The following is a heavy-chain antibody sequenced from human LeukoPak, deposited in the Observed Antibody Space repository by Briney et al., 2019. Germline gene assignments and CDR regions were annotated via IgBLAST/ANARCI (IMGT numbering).Heavy chain of an antibody. CDR2: IYYSGST. J-gene: IGHJ5*02. CDR3: ARIPLISPGKIWFDP. V-gene: IGHV4-59*01. D-gene: IGHD1-26*01. CDR1: GGSISSSY. Sequence: SETLSLTCTVSGGSISSSYWSWIRQPPGKGLEWIGYIYYSGSTNYNPSLKSRVTMSVDTSKNQFSLKLSSVTAADTAMYYCARIPLISPGKIWFDPWGRGTLVTVSS.